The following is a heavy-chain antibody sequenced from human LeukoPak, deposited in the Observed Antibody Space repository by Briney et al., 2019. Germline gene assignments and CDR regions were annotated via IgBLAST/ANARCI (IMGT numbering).Heavy chain of an antibody. Sequence: GGSLRLSCAASGFIFSSYAMSWVRQAPGKGLEWVSAISGSGGSTYYADSVKGRFTISRDNSKNTLYLQMNSLRAEDTAVYYCATASPPQGGYCSSTSCYNFDYWGQGTLVTVSS. CDR1: GFIFSSYA. V-gene: IGHV3-23*01. D-gene: IGHD2-2*02. J-gene: IGHJ4*02. CDR2: ISGSGGST. CDR3: ATASPPQGGYCSSTSCYNFDY.